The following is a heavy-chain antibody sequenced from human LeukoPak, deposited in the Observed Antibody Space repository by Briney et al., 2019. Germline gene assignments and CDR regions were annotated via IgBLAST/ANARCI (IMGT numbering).Heavy chain of an antibody. CDR3: ARGQYDAFDI. CDR2: IYYSGST. J-gene: IGHJ3*02. Sequence: PSETLSLTCTVSGGSISSSSYYWGWIRQPPGKGLELIGSIYYSGSTYYNPSLKSRVTISVDTSKNQFSLKLSSVTAADTAVYYCARGQYDAFDIWGQGTMVTVSS. D-gene: IGHD5-24*01. V-gene: IGHV4-39*07. CDR1: GGSISSSSYY.